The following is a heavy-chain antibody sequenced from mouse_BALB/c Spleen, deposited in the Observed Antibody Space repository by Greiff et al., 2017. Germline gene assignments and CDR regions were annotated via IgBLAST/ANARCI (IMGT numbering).Heavy chain of an antibody. CDR3: ARRDGYYKYAMDY. Sequence: EVKLVESGGGLVKPGGSLKLSCAASGFTFSDYYMYWVRQTPEKRLEWVATISDGGSYTYYPDSVKGRFTISRDNAKNNLYLQMSSLKSEDTAMYYCARRDGYYKYAMDYWGQGTSVTVSS. J-gene: IGHJ4*01. D-gene: IGHD2-3*01. CDR2: ISDGGSYT. V-gene: IGHV5-4*02. CDR1: GFTFSDYY.